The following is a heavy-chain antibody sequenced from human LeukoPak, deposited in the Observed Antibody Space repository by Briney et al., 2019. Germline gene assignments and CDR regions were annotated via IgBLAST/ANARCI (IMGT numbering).Heavy chain of an antibody. D-gene: IGHD6-19*01. J-gene: IGHJ5*02. CDR2: ISGKGVST. CDR3: VEDFGSSGSIWLDL. CDR1: RFNFRTYP. V-gene: IGHV3-64D*06. Sequence: SLRLSCSASRFNFRTYPMHWVRQWPGDGLEDVSAISGKGVSTYYAHSVKGRFIISTDNSTMTPYLKMRTLRNEDRAVYYCVEDFGSSGSIWLDLWGQGSMVTVSS.